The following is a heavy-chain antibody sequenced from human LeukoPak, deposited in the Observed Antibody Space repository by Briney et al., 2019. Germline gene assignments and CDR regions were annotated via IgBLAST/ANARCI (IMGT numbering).Heavy chain of an antibody. CDR1: GFTFSSYA. D-gene: IGHD6-19*01. Sequence: GGSLRLSCAASGFTFSSYAMSWVRQAPAKGLEWVSGIGGSGGSTYYADSVKGRFTISRDNSKNTLYLQMNSLRAEDTAVYYCARSSGWYGWGQGTLVTVSS. J-gene: IGHJ4*02. CDR3: ARSSGWYG. V-gene: IGHV3-23*01. CDR2: IGGSGGST.